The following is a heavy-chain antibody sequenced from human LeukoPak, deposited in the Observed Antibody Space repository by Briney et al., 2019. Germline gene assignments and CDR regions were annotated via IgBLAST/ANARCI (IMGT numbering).Heavy chain of an antibody. V-gene: IGHV3-9*03. J-gene: IGHJ5*02. CDR2: ISWNSGSI. D-gene: IGHD6-19*01. CDR3: AKGNRQWLNLNWFDP. CDR1: GFTFDDYA. Sequence: GGSLRLSCAAPGFTFDDYAMHWVRQAPGKSLEWESGISWNSGSIGYADSVKGRFTISRDNAKNSLYLQLNSLRAEDMALYYCAKGNRQWLNLNWFDPWGQGTLVTVSS.